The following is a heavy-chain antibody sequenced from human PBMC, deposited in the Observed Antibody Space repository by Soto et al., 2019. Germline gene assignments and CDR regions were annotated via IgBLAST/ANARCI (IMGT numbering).Heavy chain of an antibody. V-gene: IGHV1-2*02. CDR2: INPNTGAT. Sequence: QVQLLQSAAEVKKPGASAKVSCKAPRYIFTAYFMHWVRQAPGQGLEWMGWINPNTGATHYGLSFQGRVPMTRDTSISTAYMELSSLRSDDTAVYYCESHDPGARFDPGGQGTLVIVSS. D-gene: IGHD1-1*01. J-gene: IGHJ5*02. CDR1: RYIFTAYF. CDR3: ESHDPGARFDP.